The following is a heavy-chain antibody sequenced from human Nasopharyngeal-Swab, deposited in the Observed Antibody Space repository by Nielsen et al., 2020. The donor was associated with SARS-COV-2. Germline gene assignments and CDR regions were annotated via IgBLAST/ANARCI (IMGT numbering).Heavy chain of an antibody. D-gene: IGHD3-3*01. CDR3: ARDDDFWSGYSNGMDV. CDR1: GFTFSSYW. CDR2: IKQDGSEK. Sequence: GGSLRLSCAASGFTFSSYWMSWVRKAPGKGLEWVANIKQDGSEKYYVDSVKGRFTISRDNAKNSLYLQMNSLRAEDTAVYYCARDDDFWSGYSNGMDVWGQGTTVTVSS. V-gene: IGHV3-7*01. J-gene: IGHJ6*02.